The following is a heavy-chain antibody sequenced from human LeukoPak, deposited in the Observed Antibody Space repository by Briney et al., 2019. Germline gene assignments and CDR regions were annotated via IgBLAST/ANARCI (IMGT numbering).Heavy chain of an antibody. J-gene: IGHJ5*02. Sequence: ASVKVSCKASGYTFTGYYMHWVRQAPGQGLEWMGWINPNSGGTNYAQKFQGRVTMTRDTSISTAYMELSRLRSDDTAVYYCARGGYCSSTSCPNWFDPWGQGTLVTVSS. CDR3: ARGGYCSSTSCPNWFDP. V-gene: IGHV1-2*02. CDR1: GYTFTGYY. D-gene: IGHD2-2*01. CDR2: INPNSGGT.